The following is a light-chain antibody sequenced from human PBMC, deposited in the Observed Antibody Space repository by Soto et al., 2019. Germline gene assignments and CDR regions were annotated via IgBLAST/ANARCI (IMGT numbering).Light chain of an antibody. CDR3: QSYDRSLSGWV. CDR2: GNY. J-gene: IGLJ3*02. V-gene: IGLV1-40*01. CDR1: RSNIGARYD. Sequence: QSVLTQPPSVSGAPGQRVTISCSGSRSNIGARYDVHWYQHLPGTAPKLLIYGNYNRPSGVPDRFSGSKSGTTASLAITGLQAEDEADYFCQSYDRSLSGWVFGGGTKLT.